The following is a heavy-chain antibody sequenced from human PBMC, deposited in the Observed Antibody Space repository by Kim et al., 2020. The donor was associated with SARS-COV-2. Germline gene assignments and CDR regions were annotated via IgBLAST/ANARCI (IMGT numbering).Heavy chain of an antibody. V-gene: IGHV4-59*08. CDR3: ARSNGIPAGPYYYYGMDV. CDR2: IYYSGST. CDR1: GGSISSYY. Sequence: SETLSLTCTVSGGSISSYYWSWIRQPPGKGLEWIGYIYYSGSTNYNPSLKSRVTISVDTSKNQFSLKLSSVTAADTAVYYCARSNGIPAGPYYYYGMDVWGQGTTVTVSS. J-gene: IGHJ6*02. D-gene: IGHD6-13*01.